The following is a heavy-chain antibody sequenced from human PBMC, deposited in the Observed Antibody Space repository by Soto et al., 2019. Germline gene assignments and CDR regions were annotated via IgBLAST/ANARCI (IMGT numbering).Heavy chain of an antibody. D-gene: IGHD2-15*01. J-gene: IGHJ4*02. CDR3: SGRILYCRGDPCYVTHDVHF. CDR1: GYNFTNYW. V-gene: IGHV5-51*01. Sequence: PGDSLKISCKVTGYNFTNYWVAWVRQMPGKGLEWMGIVFPGDSDTRYNPSFQGQVTFSADQSTGTAFLQWTSLKAPDTATYYCSGRILYCRGDPCYVTHDVHFWGQGTKVTVSA. CDR2: VFPGDSDT.